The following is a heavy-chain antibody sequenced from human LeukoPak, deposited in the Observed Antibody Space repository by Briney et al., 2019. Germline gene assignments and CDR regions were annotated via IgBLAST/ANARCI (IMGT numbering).Heavy chain of an antibody. D-gene: IGHD1-26*01. Sequence: SETLSLTCTVSGGSISSYYWSWIRQPPGKGLEWIGYIYYSGSTNYKPSVKSRVTISVDTSKNQFSLRLNSVTAADTAMYYCAKSGGYGLIDYWGQGTLVTVSS. J-gene: IGHJ4*02. CDR1: GGSISSYY. V-gene: IGHV4-59*08. CDR3: AKSGGYGLIDY. CDR2: IYYSGST.